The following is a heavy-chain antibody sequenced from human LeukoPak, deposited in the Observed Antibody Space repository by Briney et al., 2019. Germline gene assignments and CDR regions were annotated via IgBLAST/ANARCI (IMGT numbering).Heavy chain of an antibody. Sequence: SETLSLACTVSGGSISSGGYYWSWIRQPPGKGLEWIGYIYHSGSTYYNPSLKSRVTISVDRSKNQFSLKLSSVTAADTAVYYCARAGVERTLTPPNWFDPWGQGTLVTVSS. CDR2: IYHSGST. CDR1: GGSISSGGYY. V-gene: IGHV4-30-2*01. J-gene: IGHJ5*02. D-gene: IGHD1-14*01. CDR3: ARAGVERTLTPPNWFDP.